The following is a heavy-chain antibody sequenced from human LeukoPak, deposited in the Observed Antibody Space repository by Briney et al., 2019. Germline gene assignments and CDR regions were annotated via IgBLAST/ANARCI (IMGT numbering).Heavy chain of an antibody. J-gene: IGHJ4*02. CDR1: GFTVSTNY. V-gene: IGHV3-66*01. D-gene: IGHD5-12*01. CDR2: LYSGGST. Sequence: GGSLRLSCAASGFTVSTNYMSWVRQAPGKGLEWVSVLYSGGSTYYADSVQGRFTISRDNSKNTLCLQMNSLRADDMAVYYCAKGRGYSGCDLGEFDYWGQGTLVTVSS. CDR3: AKGRGYSGCDLGEFDY.